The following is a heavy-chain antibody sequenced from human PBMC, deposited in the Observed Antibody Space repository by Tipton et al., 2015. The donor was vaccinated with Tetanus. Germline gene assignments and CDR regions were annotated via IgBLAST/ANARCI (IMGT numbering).Heavy chain of an antibody. V-gene: IGHV4-59*12. D-gene: IGHD5-18*01. CDR3: ARGYSYGYSYWYFDL. CDR1: GGSISSFH. CDR2: IDHSGST. J-gene: IGHJ2*01. Sequence: GLVKPSETLSLSCTVSGGSISSFHWSWIRQAPGKGLEWIGYIDHSGSTYYNASLKSRVAISLDTSKIQFSLTLTSVTAADTAVYYCARGYSYGYSYWYFDLWGRGTLVTVSS.